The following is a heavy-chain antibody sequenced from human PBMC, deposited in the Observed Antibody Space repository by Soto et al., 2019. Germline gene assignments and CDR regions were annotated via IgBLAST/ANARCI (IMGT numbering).Heavy chain of an antibody. D-gene: IGHD2-21*01. Sequence: QVQLVQSGAEEKKPGASVKVSCKASGYTFTSYAMHWVRQAPGQRLEWMGWINAGNGNTKYSQKFPGRVTITRDTPATTAYMDLSSLRSEDTAVYYCARHSTPPLFPSSYFASWGQGTLVTVSS. CDR1: GYTFTSYA. CDR2: INAGNGNT. CDR3: ARHSTPPLFPSSYFAS. V-gene: IGHV1-3*05. J-gene: IGHJ4*02.